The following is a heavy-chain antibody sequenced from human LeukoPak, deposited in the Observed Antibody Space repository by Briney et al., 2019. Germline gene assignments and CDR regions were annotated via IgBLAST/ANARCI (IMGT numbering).Heavy chain of an antibody. J-gene: IGHJ4*02. V-gene: IGHV4-61*02. Sequence: SETLSLTCAVSGDSIGRGSYYWGWIRQPAGKAPEWIGRIFNTGSTSYNPSLKSRVTISVDTSKNQFSLNLRSVTAADTAVYYCARDTCGYNYGCFASWGQGTLVTVSS. CDR1: GDSIGRGSYY. CDR3: ARDTCGYNYGCFAS. CDR2: IFNTGST. D-gene: IGHD5-18*01.